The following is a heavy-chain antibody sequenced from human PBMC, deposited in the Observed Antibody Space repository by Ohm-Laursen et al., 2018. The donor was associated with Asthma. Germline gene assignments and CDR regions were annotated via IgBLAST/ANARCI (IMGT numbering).Heavy chain of an antibody. D-gene: IGHD3-22*01. CDR3: ARGPYDSSAYYYTFDY. Sequence: SLRLFCAASGFTFNSYGMHWVRQAPGKGLEWVAVISYDGNRRYYVDSVEGRFTISRDKSKNTLYLQMNSLRAEDTAVYYCARGPYDSSAYYYTFDYWGQGTLVTVSS. V-gene: IGHV3-30*03. J-gene: IGHJ4*02. CDR1: GFTFNSYG. CDR2: ISYDGNRR.